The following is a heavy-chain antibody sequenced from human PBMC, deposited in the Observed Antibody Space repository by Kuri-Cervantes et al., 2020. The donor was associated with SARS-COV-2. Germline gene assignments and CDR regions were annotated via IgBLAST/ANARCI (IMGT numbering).Heavy chain of an antibody. Sequence: GSLRLSCAVYGGSFSGYYWSWIRQPPGKGLEWIGYIYYTGSTNSNPSLKSRVTISMDTSKSQFSLKVSSVTAADTAVYYCARGTIGFGDDYFDYWSQGTLVTVSS. CDR2: IYYTGST. D-gene: IGHD4-17*01. CDR3: ARGTIGFGDDYFDY. J-gene: IGHJ4*02. V-gene: IGHV4-59*01. CDR1: GGSFSGYY.